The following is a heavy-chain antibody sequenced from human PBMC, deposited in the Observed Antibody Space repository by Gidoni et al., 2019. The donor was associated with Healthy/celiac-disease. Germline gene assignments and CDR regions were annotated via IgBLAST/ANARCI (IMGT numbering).Heavy chain of an antibody. J-gene: IGHJ6*02. CDR3: ASQRTYYDFWSGYYGMDV. CDR1: GFTFSSYS. Sequence: EVQLVESGGGLVKPGGSLRLSCAASGFTFSSYSMNWVRQAPGKGLEWVSSISSSSSYIYYADSVKGRFTISRDNAKNSLYLQMNSLRAEDTAVYYCASQRTYYDFWSGYYGMDVWGQGTTVTVSS. D-gene: IGHD3-3*01. V-gene: IGHV3-21*01. CDR2: ISSSSSYI.